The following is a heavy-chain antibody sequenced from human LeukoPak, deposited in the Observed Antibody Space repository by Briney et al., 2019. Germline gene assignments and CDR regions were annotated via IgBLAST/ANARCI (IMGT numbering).Heavy chain of an antibody. D-gene: IGHD2-8*01. V-gene: IGHV4-39*07. J-gene: IGHJ5*02. Sequence: SETLSLTCTVSGGSISSSDYYWSWIHQPPGKGLEWLGNIYYTGSTSYNPSLKSRVTISVDTFRNQFSLHLSSVTAADTAVYYCARENYCTNGVCWAFDPWGQGTLVTVSS. CDR2: IYYTGST. CDR3: ARENYCTNGVCWAFDP. CDR1: GGSISSSDYY.